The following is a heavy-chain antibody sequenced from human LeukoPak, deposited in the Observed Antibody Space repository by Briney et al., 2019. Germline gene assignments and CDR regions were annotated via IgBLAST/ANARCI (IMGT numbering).Heavy chain of an antibody. J-gene: IGHJ4*02. V-gene: IGHV4-4*07. CDR3: ARGGSLDTAKGPPVFDY. D-gene: IGHD5-18*01. CDR2: IYTSGIT. CDR1: GGSTSSYY. Sequence: SETLSLTCTVSGGSTSSYYWSWIRQPAGKGLEWIGRIYTSGITNYNPSLKSRVTMSVDTSKNQFSLNLSSVTAADTAVYYCARGGSLDTAKGPPVFDYWGQGTLVTVSS.